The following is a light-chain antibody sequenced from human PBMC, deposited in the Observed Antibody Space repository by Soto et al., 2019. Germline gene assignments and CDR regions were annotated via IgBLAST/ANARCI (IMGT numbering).Light chain of an antibody. CDR1: SSDVGGYNY. V-gene: IGLV2-11*01. CDR2: DVS. J-gene: IGLJ1*01. CDR3: CSYAGSYYV. Sequence: QSALTQPRSVSGSPGQSVTISCTGTSSDVGGYNYVSWYQQHPGKAPKLMIYDVSKRPSGVPDRFSGSKSGNTASLTISGLXXXXXXXYYCCSYAGSYYVFGTGTKLTVL.